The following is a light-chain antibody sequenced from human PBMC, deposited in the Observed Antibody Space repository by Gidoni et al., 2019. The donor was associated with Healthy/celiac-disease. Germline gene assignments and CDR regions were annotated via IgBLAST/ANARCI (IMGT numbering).Light chain of an antibody. J-gene: IGKJ2*04. Sequence: EIVMTQAPAPLSVSPGERATRSCRASQSVSSNLAWYQQKPGQAPRLLIYGASTRATGSPARLSGSGSGTEFTLTISSLQSEDFAVYYCQQYNNWPPCSFGQGTKLEIK. CDR3: QQYNNWPPCS. CDR2: GAS. CDR1: QSVSSN. V-gene: IGKV3-15*01.